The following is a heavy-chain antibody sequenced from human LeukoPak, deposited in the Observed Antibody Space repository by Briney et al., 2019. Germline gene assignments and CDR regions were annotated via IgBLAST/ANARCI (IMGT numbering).Heavy chain of an antibody. V-gene: IGHV3-33*06. CDR3: AKDDSATGAFDI. Sequence: PGGSLKLSCAASGFIFGTYGMNWLRQAPGEGLEWVAVIWYDGSNKYYADSVKARLTISRDNSKNTLYLQLNSLRAEDTAVYYCAKDDSATGAFDIWGQGTMVTVSS. CDR2: IWYDGSNK. D-gene: IGHD3-9*01. CDR1: GFIFGTYG. J-gene: IGHJ3*02.